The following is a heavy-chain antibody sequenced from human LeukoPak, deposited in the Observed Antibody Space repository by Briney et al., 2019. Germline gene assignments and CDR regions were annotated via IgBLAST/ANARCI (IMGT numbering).Heavy chain of an antibody. CDR1: GGTFSSYA. D-gene: IGHD3-22*01. CDR3: ARGPPYYYDSSGYYTPSLDMDV. CDR2: IIPILGIA. V-gene: IGHV1-69*04. J-gene: IGHJ6*02. Sequence: ASVKVSCKASGGTFSSYAIRWVRQAPGQGLEWMGRIIPILGIANYAQKFQGRVTITADKSTSTAYMELSSLRSEDTAVYYCARGPPYYYDSSGYYTPSLDMDVWGQGTTVTVSS.